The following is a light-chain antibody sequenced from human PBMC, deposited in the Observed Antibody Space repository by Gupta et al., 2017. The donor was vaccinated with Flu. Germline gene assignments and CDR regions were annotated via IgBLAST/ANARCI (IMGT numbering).Light chain of an antibody. J-gene: IGKJ2*01. CDR3: QHLNSYPYT. Sequence: IQLTQSPSFLSASVGDRVTITCRASQGINIYLDWYQQKPGRAPKLLIYAASTLQSGVPSRFSGSGSGTEFTLTISSLQPEDFATYYCQHLNSYPYTFGQGTKLEIK. CDR2: AAS. CDR1: QGINIY. V-gene: IGKV1-9*01.